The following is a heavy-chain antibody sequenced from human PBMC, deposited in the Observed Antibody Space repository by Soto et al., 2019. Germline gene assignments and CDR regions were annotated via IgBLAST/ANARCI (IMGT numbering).Heavy chain of an antibody. CDR3: AGTSSDIEATNFAVDI. CDR1: GYTFTSYG. V-gene: IGHV1-18*01. CDR2: ISAYNGNT. J-gene: IGHJ3*02. D-gene: IGHD5-12*01. Sequence: QVQLVQSGAEVKKPGASVKVSCKASGYTFTSYGISWVRQAPGQGLEWMGWISAYNGNTNYAQKLQGRVTMTTDTSTSAAYMELRSLRSDDTAVYYCAGTSSDIEATNFAVDIWGQGTMVTVSS.